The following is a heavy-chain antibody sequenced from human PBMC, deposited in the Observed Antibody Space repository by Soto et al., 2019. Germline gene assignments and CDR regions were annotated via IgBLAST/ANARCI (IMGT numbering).Heavy chain of an antibody. CDR2: ISSSSSYI. D-gene: IGHD2-15*01. Sequence: EVQLVESGGGLVKPGGSLRLSCAASGFTFSSYSMNWVRQAPGKGLEWVSSISSSSSYIYYSDSVKGRFTISRDNAKNSLYLQMNSLSAEDTAVYYCARYCSGGSCYSAFEIWGQGTMVTVSS. J-gene: IGHJ3*02. CDR3: ARYCSGGSCYSAFEI. V-gene: IGHV3-21*01. CDR1: GFTFSSYS.